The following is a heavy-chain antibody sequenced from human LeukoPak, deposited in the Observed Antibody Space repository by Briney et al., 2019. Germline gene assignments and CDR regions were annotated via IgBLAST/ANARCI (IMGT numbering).Heavy chain of an antibody. J-gene: IGHJ4*02. V-gene: IGHV4-34*01. D-gene: IGHD3-10*01. CDR2: INHSGST. Sequence: KPSETLSLTCAVYGGSFSGYYWSWIRQPPGKGLEWIGEINHSGSTNYNPSLKSRVTISVDTSKNQFSLKLSSVTAADTAVYYCASSMVRGVSTRTQPFDYWGQGTLVTVSS. CDR1: GGSFSGYY. CDR3: ASSMVRGVSTRTQPFDY.